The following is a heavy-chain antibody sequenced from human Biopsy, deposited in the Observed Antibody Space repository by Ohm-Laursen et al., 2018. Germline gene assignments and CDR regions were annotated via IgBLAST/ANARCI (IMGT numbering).Heavy chain of an antibody. CDR3: AREGRDY. CDR1: GFSFSSYG. V-gene: IGHV3-53*01. Sequence: SLRLSCSASGFSFSSYGMHWVRQAPGKGLEWVSVIYTGGSTFYADSVKVRFTISRDKSKNTLYLQMNNLTAEDTAVYYCAREGRDYWGQGTLVTVSS. CDR2: IYTGGST. J-gene: IGHJ4*02.